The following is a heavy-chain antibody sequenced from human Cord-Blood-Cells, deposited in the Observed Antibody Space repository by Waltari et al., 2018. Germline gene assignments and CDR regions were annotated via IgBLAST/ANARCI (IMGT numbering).Heavy chain of an antibody. CDR3: ARDSSYRYNWNDAFDI. Sequence: EVQLVESGGGLVKPGGSLRLSCAASGFTFSSYSMNWVRQAPGKGLEWVSSISSSSSYIYYADSVKGRFTISRDNAKNSLYLQMNSLRAEDTAVYYCARDSSYRYNWNDAFDIWGQGTMVTVSS. CDR2: ISSSSSYI. V-gene: IGHV3-21*01. J-gene: IGHJ3*02. CDR1: GFTFSSYS. D-gene: IGHD1-20*01.